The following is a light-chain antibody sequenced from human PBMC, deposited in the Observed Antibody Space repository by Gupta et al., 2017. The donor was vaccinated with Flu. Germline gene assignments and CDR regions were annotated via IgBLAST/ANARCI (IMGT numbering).Light chain of an antibody. CDR3: YSTDSTGNHRV. V-gene: IGLV3-10*01. CDR2: EDS. Sequence: GQTANITCSGDALSREFAYWYQQKAGQAPVLVIFEDSIRPSGIPERISGSSSGTKATLIISGAQVDDEADYYCYSTDSTGNHRVFGGGTKLTVL. CDR1: ALSREF. J-gene: IGLJ2*01.